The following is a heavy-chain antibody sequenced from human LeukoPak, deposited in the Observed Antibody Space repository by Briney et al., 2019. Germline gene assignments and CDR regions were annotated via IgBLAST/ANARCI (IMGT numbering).Heavy chain of an antibody. Sequence: SETLSLTCTVSGGSISSYYWSWIRQPPGKGLEWIGYIYYSGSTNYNPSLKSRVTISVDTSKNQFSLKLSSVTAADTAVYYCAGTYYDFWSGYTNWFDPWGQGTLVTVSS. J-gene: IGHJ5*02. D-gene: IGHD3-3*01. CDR2: IYYSGST. CDR1: GGSISSYY. V-gene: IGHV4-59*08. CDR3: AGTYYDFWSGYTNWFDP.